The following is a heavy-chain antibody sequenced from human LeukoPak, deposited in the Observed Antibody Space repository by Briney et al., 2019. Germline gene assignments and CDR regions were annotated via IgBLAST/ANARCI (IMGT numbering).Heavy chain of an antibody. V-gene: IGHV1-2*02. CDR2: INPNSGGT. Sequence: ASVKVSCKASGYTFNEYYIHWVRQAPGQGLEWMGWINPNSGGTNYAQKFQGRVTMTRDTSISTAYMELSRLRSDDTAVYYCARDRIVVVAATKNWFDPWGQGTLVTVSS. CDR1: GYTFNEYY. J-gene: IGHJ5*02. D-gene: IGHD2-15*01. CDR3: ARDRIVVVAATKNWFDP.